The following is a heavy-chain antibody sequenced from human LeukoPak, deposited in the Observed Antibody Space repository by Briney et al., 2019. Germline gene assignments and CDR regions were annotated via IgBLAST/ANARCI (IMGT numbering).Heavy chain of an antibody. CDR3: ASSMDTAMDYYYYYGMDV. CDR1: GGSFSGYY. Sequence: SETLSLTCAVYGGSFSGYYWSWIRQPPGKGLEWIGEINHSGSTNYNPSLKSRVTISVDTSKNQFSLKLSSVTAADTAVYYCASSMDTAMDYYYYYGMDVWGQGTTVTVSS. V-gene: IGHV4-34*01. CDR2: INHSGST. D-gene: IGHD5-18*01. J-gene: IGHJ6*02.